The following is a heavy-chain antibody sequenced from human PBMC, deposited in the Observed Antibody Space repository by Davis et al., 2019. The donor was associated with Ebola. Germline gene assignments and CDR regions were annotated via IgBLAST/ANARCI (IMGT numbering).Heavy chain of an antibody. CDR2: ISYDGSNK. V-gene: IGHV3-30*04. D-gene: IGHD1-26*01. Sequence: GGSLRLSCAASGFTFSTYPLHWVRQAPGKGLEWLAVISYDGSNKWYADSVKGRFTISRDNSKSTLYLQMNSLRTEDTAMYSCARGEGAEYSYSAMDVWGQGTTVTVSS. CDR3: ARGEGAEYSYSAMDV. CDR1: GFTFSTYP. J-gene: IGHJ6*02.